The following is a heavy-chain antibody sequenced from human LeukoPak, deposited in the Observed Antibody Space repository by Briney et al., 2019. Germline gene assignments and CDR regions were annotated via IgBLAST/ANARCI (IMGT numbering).Heavy chain of an antibody. CDR2: ISYDGSNK. J-gene: IGHJ1*01. CDR3: ARDGDPHIEEYFQH. D-gene: IGHD2-21*01. Sequence: GGSLRLSCAASGFTFSSYAMHWVRQAPGKGLEWVAVISYDGSNKYYADSVKGRFTISRDNSKNTLYLQMNSLRAEDTAVYYCARDGDPHIEEYFQHWGQGTLVTVSS. CDR1: GFTFSSYA. V-gene: IGHV3-30*01.